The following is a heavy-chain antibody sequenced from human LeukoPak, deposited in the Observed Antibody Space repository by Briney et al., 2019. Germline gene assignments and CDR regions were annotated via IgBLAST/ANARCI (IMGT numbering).Heavy chain of an antibody. CDR2: INERATII. D-gene: IGHD3-16*01. J-gene: IGHJ4*02. CDR3: VRDLILVWTPGDDFDH. V-gene: IGHV3-74*01. CDR1: GFTFSNYW. Sequence: GGSLRLSCAASGFTFSNYWMHWVRQAPGKGLEWVSRINERATIISYADSVKGRFTISRENARDTLYLQMNSLTAEDTAVYYCVRDLILVWTPGDDFDHWGQGTLVTVSS.